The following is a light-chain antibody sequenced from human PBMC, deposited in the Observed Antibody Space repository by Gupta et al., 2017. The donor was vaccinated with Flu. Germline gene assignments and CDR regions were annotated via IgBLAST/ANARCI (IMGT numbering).Light chain of an antibody. CDR2: DDS. J-gene: IGLJ3*02. CDR3: QMWDSTNDQVV. Sequence: SYVLPQPPSVSVAPGQTARFTGGGNHIGTKSVHWYQQKPGQAPVLVVYDDSGRPAGIPERFSGSNAGNTATLTISGVEAADEADYYCQMWDSTNDQVVFGGGTKLTV. V-gene: IGLV3-21*02. CDR1: HIGTKS.